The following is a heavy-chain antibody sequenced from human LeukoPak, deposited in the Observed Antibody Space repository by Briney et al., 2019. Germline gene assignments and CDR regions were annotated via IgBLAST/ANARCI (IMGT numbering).Heavy chain of an antibody. CDR3: ARDLSGAIDY. V-gene: IGHV3-74*01. D-gene: IGHD3-10*01. Sequence: GGSLRLSCAASGFTFSGYWMHWVRQAPGKGLVWVSRTNRDDSDTSYADSVKGRFTISRDKAKNTLYLQMNSLRAEDTAVYFCARDLSGAIDYWGQGTQVTVSS. J-gene: IGHJ4*02. CDR1: GFTFSGYW. CDR2: TNRDDSDT.